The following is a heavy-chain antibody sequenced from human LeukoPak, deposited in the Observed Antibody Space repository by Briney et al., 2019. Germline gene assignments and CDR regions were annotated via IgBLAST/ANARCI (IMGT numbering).Heavy chain of an antibody. J-gene: IGHJ4*02. CDR2: IYHSGST. CDR1: GYSISSGYY. D-gene: IGHD2-21*01. CDR3: ARRVGVALDY. Sequence: PSETLSLTCTVSGYSISSGYYWGWIRQPPGKGLEWIGSIYHSGSTYYNPSLKSRVTISVDTSKNQFSLKLSSVTAADTAVYYCARRVGVALDYWGQGTLVIVSS. V-gene: IGHV4-38-2*02.